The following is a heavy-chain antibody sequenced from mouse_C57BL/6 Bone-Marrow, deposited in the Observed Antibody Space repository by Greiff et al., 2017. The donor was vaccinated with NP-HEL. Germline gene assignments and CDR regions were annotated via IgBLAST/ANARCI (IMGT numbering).Heavy chain of an antibody. V-gene: IGHV14-2*01. D-gene: IGHD1-1*01. CDR2: IDPEDGET. CDR3: ARDYGSFYYYAMDY. CDR1: GFNIKDYY. J-gene: IGHJ4*01. Sequence: VQLQQSGAELVKPGASVKLSCTASGFNIKDYYMHWVKQRTEQGLEWIGRIDPEDGETKYAPKFQGKAPITADTSSTTAYLKLSSLTSEDTAVYYCARDYGSFYYYAMDYWGQGTSVTVSS.